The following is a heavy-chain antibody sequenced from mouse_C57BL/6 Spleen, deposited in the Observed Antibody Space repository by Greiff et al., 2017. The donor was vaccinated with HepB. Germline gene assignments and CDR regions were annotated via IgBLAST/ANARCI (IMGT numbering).Heavy chain of an antibody. J-gene: IGHJ2*01. V-gene: IGHV1-64*01. CDR3: AREGDWDESFDY. CDR1: GYTFTSYW. Sequence: QVQLQQPGAELVKPGASVKLSCKASGYTFTSYWMHWVKQRPGQGLEWIGMIHPNSGSTNYNEKFKSKATLTVDKSSSTAYMQLSSLTSEDSAVYYCAREGDWDESFDYWGQGTTLTVSS. CDR2: IHPNSGST. D-gene: IGHD4-1*01.